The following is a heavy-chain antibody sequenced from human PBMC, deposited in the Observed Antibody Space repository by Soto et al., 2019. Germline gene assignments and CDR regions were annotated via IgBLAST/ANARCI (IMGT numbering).Heavy chain of an antibody. V-gene: IGHV4-4*07. CDR2: IYTSGST. CDR1: GGSISSYY. CDR3: ARACSSNSCYDVFDY. Sequence: QVQLQESGPGLLKPSETLSLTCTVSGGSISSYYWSWIRQPAGKGLERIGRIYTSGSTNYNPSLKSRVTMSVDTSKNQFSLKLSSVTAADTAVYYCARACSSNSCYDVFDYWGQGTLVTVSS. D-gene: IGHD2-2*01. J-gene: IGHJ4*02.